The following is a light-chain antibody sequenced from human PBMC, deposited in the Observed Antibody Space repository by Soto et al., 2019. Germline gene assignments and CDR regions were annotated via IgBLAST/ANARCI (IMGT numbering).Light chain of an antibody. Sequence: EIVLTQSPATLSLSPGDRATLSCRASQSVSSYLAWYQQKPGQAPRLLIYDASNRATGIPARFSGSGSGTDFTLTISSLEPEDFAVYYCQQRSNWPPITFGQGTRL. CDR3: QQRSNWPPIT. CDR1: QSVSSY. CDR2: DAS. J-gene: IGKJ5*01. V-gene: IGKV3-11*01.